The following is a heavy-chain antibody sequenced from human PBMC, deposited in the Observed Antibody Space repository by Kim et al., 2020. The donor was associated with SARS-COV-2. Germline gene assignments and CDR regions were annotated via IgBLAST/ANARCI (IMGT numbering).Heavy chain of an antibody. CDR2: IIPILGIA. D-gene: IGHD5-18*01. CDR3: AREVSSSYGYRGDFDY. Sequence: SVKVSCKASGGTFSSYAISWVRQAPGQGLEWMGRIIPILGIANYAQKFQGRVTITADKSTSTAYMELSSLRSEDTAVYYCAREVSSSYGYRGDFDYWGQGTLVTVSS. J-gene: IGHJ4*02. V-gene: IGHV1-69*04. CDR1: GGTFSSYA.